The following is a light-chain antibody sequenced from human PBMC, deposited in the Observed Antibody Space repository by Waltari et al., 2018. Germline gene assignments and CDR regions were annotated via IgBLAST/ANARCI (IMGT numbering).Light chain of an antibody. V-gene: IGKV1-5*03. CDR2: KAF. CDR1: QSLNNW. Sequence: DIQMTQSPSTLSASVGDRVTITCRASQSLNNWLAWYQQKPGKAPKLLIYKAFTLENGVPSRFSGSGSGAEFTLTISSLQPDDVATYYCQQYDGNSRTFGQGTKVEIK. CDR3: QQYDGNSRT. J-gene: IGKJ1*01.